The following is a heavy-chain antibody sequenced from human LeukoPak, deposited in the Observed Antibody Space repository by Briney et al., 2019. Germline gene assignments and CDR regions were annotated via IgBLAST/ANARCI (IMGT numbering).Heavy chain of an antibody. V-gene: IGHV1-46*01. CDR3: ARDFARTYYDSSGYNDY. Sequence: ASVKVSCKASGYTFTSYYMHWVRQAPGQGLEWMGIINPSGGSTSYAQKFQGRVTMTRDTSTSTVYMELSSLRSEDTAVYYCARDFARTYYDSSGYNDYWGQGTLVTVYS. D-gene: IGHD3-22*01. J-gene: IGHJ4*02. CDR2: INPSGGST. CDR1: GYTFTSYY.